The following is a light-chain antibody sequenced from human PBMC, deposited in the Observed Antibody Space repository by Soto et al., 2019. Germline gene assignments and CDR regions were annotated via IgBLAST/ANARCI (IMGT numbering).Light chain of an antibody. CDR2: GGS. V-gene: IGKV3-20*01. Sequence: EIVLTQSPDTLSLSPGERATLSCRASQTVSSTSLAWYQQKPGQAPRLLIYGGSSRATGIPDRFSGSGSGTDFTLTISSPEPEDFAVYYCQQHGSSPGTFGPGTKVDIK. CDR3: QQHGSSPGT. J-gene: IGKJ3*01. CDR1: QTVSSTS.